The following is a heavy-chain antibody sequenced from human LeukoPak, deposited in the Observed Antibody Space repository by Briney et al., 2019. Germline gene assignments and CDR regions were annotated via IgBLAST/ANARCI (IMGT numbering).Heavy chain of an antibody. J-gene: IGHJ4*02. CDR3: AKGQRPEYFVVVTATLDY. V-gene: IGHV3-30*18. D-gene: IGHD2-21*02. Sequence: PGRSLRLSCAASRFTFSSYGMHWVRQAPGKGLEWVAVISYDGSNKYYADSVKGRFTISRDNSKNTLYLQMNSLRAEDTAVYYCAKGQRPEYFVVVTATLDYWGQGTLVTVSS. CDR1: RFTFSSYG. CDR2: ISYDGSNK.